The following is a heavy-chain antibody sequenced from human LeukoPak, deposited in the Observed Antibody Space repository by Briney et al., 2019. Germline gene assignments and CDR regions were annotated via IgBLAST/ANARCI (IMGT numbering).Heavy chain of an antibody. CDR2: ISWNSDYI. D-gene: IGHD3-3*01. CDR3: ASLKRITIFGVVIEGNDY. CDR1: GFTFEDYA. V-gene: IGHV3-9*01. Sequence: GGSLRLSCAASGFTFEDYAMHWVRQAPGKGLEWVSGISWNSDYIDYADSVKGRFTISRDNAKNSLYLQMNSLRAEDTAVYYCASLKRITIFGVVIEGNDYWGQGTLVTVSS. J-gene: IGHJ4*02.